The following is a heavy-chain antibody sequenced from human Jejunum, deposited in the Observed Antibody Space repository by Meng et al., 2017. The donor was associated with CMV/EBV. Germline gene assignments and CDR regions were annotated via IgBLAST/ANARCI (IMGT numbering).Heavy chain of an antibody. D-gene: IGHD2-8*02. J-gene: IGHJ4*02. Sequence: QVQLVQAGAEVKKPGSSVKVACKTSGGSFSTYTFSWVRQAPGQGLEWMGGLIPVLNKAKSAPRFQDRVTFTADETTTTAYMELSRLNFDDTAVYYCARKMGVYYFDYWGQGTLVTVSS. V-gene: IGHV1-69*10. CDR2: LIPVLNKA. CDR3: ARKMGVYYFDY. CDR1: GGSFSTYT.